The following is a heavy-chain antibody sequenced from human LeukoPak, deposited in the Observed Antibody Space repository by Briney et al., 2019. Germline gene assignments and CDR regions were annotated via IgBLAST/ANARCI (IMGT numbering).Heavy chain of an antibody. CDR2: IYSGGST. CDR1: GFTVSSNY. Sequence: GGSLRLSCAASGFTVSSNYMSWVRQAPGKGLERVSLIYSGGSTYYADSVKGRFTISRDNSKNTLYLQMNSLRAEDTAVYYCAREGVRVYDSSGYPNDYWGQGTLVTVSS. J-gene: IGHJ4*02. V-gene: IGHV3-53*01. D-gene: IGHD3-22*01. CDR3: AREGVRVYDSSGYPNDY.